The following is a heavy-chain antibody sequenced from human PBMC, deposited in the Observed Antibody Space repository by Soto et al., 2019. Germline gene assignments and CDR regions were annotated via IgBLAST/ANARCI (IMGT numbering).Heavy chain of an antibody. V-gene: IGHV1-69*01. D-gene: IGHD3-22*01. Sequence: QVQLVQSGAEVKKPGSSVKVSCKASGGTFSSYAISWVRQAPGQGLEWMGGIIPIFGTANYAQKFQGRVTSTADESTSTAYMELSSLRSEDTAVYYCARDHVHYYDSSGYQFDYWGQGTLVTVSS. CDR1: GGTFSSYA. CDR3: ARDHVHYYDSSGYQFDY. CDR2: IIPIFGTA. J-gene: IGHJ4*02.